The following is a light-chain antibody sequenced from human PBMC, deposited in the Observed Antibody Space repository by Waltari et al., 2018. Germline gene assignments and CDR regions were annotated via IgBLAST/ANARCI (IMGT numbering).Light chain of an antibody. Sequence: QSVLTQPASVSGSPGQSITISCTGTSSDIGRYQFVSWYQQHPGKAPKLMIYDVIRRPSGISNRFSASKSGDTASLTISGLQAEDEAEYYCSAYTTSRTLVFGGGTKLTVL. J-gene: IGLJ2*01. CDR2: DVI. CDR3: SAYTTSRTLV. CDR1: SSDIGRYQF. V-gene: IGLV2-14*03.